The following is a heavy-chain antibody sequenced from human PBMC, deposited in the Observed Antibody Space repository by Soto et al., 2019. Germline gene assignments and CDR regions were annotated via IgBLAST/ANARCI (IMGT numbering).Heavy chain of an antibody. V-gene: IGHV3-48*01. J-gene: IGHJ6*03. CDR3: ARAQGIAAAGTPYYYYYMDV. Sequence: EVQLVESGGGLVQPGGSLRLSCAASGFTFSSYSMNWVRQAPGKGLEWVSYISSSSSTIYYADSVKGQFTISRDNAKNSLYLQMNSLRAEDTAVYYCARAQGIAAAGTPYYYYYMDVWGKGTTVTVSS. CDR1: GFTFSSYS. D-gene: IGHD6-13*01. CDR2: ISSSSSTI.